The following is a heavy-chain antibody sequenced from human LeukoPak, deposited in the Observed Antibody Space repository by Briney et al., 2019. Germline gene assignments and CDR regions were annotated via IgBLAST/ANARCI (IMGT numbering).Heavy chain of an antibody. V-gene: IGHV3-53*01. CDR1: GFTFSDHY. J-gene: IGHJ4*02. CDR3: ARRDDHNGRDY. Sequence: GGSLRLSCTVSGFTFSDHYMEWVRQAPRKGLEWVSLIYSGGSTYYADSVKGRFTISRDNSKNTVYLQMNSLRAEDTAMYYCARRDDHNGRDYWGQGTLVTVSS. D-gene: IGHD5-24*01. CDR2: IYSGGST.